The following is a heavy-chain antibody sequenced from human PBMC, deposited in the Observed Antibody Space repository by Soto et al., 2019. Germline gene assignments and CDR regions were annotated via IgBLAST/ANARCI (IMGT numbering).Heavy chain of an antibody. CDR3: AKGGIYPGGYFDP. Sequence: GGSLRLSCAPGYNLTHYPVNWVRQAPGKGLEWVAYISSGSDIIYYADSVKGRFSISRDTAKNLVFLKMKSLREDDTAVYYCAKGGIYPGGYFDPWGQGTQVTVSS. CDR1: GYNLTHYP. D-gene: IGHD3-16*02. CDR2: ISSGSDII. V-gene: IGHV3-48*02. J-gene: IGHJ5*02.